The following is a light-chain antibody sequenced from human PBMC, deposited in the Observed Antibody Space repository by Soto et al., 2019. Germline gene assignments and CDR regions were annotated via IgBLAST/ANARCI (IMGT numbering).Light chain of an antibody. J-gene: IGKJ2*01. CDR3: QHYNSYPYA. V-gene: IGKV1-5*03. Sequence: DIQMTQSPSTLSASVGDRVTITCRASQSISTWLAWYHQKPGTAPRLLIYKASSLEGGVPSRFNGSESGTEFTLTISSLQPDDVATYYCQHYNSYPYALGQGTKLEIK. CDR1: QSISTW. CDR2: KAS.